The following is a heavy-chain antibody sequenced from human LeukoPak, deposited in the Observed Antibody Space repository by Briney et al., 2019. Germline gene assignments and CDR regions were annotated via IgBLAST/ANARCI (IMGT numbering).Heavy chain of an antibody. J-gene: IGHJ4*02. Sequence: PGGSLRLSCAASGFTFSSYAMSWVRQAPGKGLEWVSAISGSGGSTYYADSVKGRFTISRDNSKNTLYLQMNGLRAEDTAVYYCAKDPYYDSSGYYRKWGQGTLVTVSS. D-gene: IGHD3-22*01. V-gene: IGHV3-23*01. CDR3: AKDPYYDSSGYYRK. CDR2: ISGSGGST. CDR1: GFTFSSYA.